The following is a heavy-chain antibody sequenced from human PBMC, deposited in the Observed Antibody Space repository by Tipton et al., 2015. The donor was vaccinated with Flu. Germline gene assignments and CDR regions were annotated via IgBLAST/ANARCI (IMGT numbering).Heavy chain of an antibody. CDR3: ARDHPPSITVLGEITDYFGMDV. Sequence: SLRLSCAASGFTFSDDYMSWIRQAPGKGLEWVSHISSSGSTINYADSVKGRFTISRDNAKNSLYLQMNSLRAGDTAVYYCARDHPPSITVLGEITDYFGMDVWGQGTTVTVSS. CDR1: GFTFSDDY. D-gene: IGHD3-3*01. J-gene: IGHJ6*02. CDR2: ISSSGSTI. V-gene: IGHV3-11*01.